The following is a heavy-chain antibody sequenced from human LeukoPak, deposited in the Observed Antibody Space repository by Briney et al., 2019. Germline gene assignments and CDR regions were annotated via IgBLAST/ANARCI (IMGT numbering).Heavy chain of an antibody. Sequence: SETLSLTCAVYGGSFSGYSWTWIRQPPGEGLEWIGEINRSGSTNYNPSLKSRVTISVDKSKNQFSLKLSSVTAADTAVYYCARATSGSYFDYWGQGTLVTVSS. V-gene: IGHV4-34*01. J-gene: IGHJ4*02. D-gene: IGHD3-10*01. CDR2: INRSGST. CDR1: GGSFSGYS. CDR3: ARATSGSYFDY.